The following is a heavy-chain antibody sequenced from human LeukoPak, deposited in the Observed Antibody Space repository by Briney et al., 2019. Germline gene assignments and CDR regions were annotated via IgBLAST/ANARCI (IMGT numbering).Heavy chain of an antibody. CDR1: GGSISSYY. V-gene: IGHV4-59*01. CDR2: IYYSGST. CDR3: ARAGYSSSWPNWFDP. Sequence: PSETLSLTCTVSGGSISSYYWSWIRQPPGKGLEWIGYIYYSGSTNYNPSLKSRVTISVDTSKNQFSLKLSSVTAADTAVYYCARAGYSSSWPNWFDPWGQGTLVTVSS. J-gene: IGHJ5*02. D-gene: IGHD6-13*01.